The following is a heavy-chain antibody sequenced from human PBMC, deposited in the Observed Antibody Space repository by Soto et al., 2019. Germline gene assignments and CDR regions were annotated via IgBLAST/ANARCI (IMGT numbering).Heavy chain of an antibody. CDR1: GFTFSSYG. J-gene: IGHJ4*02. V-gene: IGHV3-30*18. D-gene: IGHD3-22*01. Sequence: GGSLRLSCAASGFTFSSYGMHWVRQAPGKGLEWVAVISYDGSNKYYADAVKGRFTISRDNSKNTLYLQMNSLRAEDTAVYYCAKDESTYYNIGYHDFDYWGQGTLVTVSS. CDR2: ISYDGSNK. CDR3: AKDESTYYNIGYHDFDY.